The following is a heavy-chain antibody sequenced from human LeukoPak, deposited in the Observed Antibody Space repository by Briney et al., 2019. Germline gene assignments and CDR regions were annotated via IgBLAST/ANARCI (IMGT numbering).Heavy chain of an antibody. J-gene: IGHJ3*02. CDR3: ARLSPRDAFDI. Sequence: PSETLSLTCTVSGGSISSSSYYWRWIRQPPGKGLEWIGSIYYSGSTYYNPSLKSRVTISVDTSKNQFSLKLSSVTAADTAVYYCARLSPRDAFDIWGQGTMVTVSS. V-gene: IGHV4-39*01. CDR1: GGSISSSSYY. CDR2: IYYSGST.